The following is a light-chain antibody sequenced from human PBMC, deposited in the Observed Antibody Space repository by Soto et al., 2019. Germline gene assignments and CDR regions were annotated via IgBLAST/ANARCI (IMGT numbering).Light chain of an antibody. J-gene: IGKJ1*01. CDR3: QQYNNWPLGT. Sequence: EIVMTQAPATLSVSPGERATLSCRASQSVSSNLAWYQQKPGQAPRLLIYGASTSATGIPARFSGSWSGTEFTLTISSLKSEDVAVYYCQQYNNWPLGTFGQGTKVEIK. CDR2: GAS. CDR1: QSVSSN. V-gene: IGKV3-15*01.